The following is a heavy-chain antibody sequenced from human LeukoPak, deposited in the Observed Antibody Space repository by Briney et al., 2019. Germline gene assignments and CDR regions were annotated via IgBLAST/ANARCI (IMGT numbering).Heavy chain of an antibody. V-gene: IGHV3-49*03. D-gene: IGHD3-3*01. CDR2: IKSKVYGETI. CDR1: GFTFGDYA. Sequence: PGGSLRLSCAASGFTFGDYAMGWFRQAPGKGLEWLSFIKSKVYGETIEYAASVKGRFTILRDDSKSIAYLHMNSLETEDTAIYFCSRASFGVVVNMYYFDYWGLGTLVTVSS. J-gene: IGHJ4*02. CDR3: SRASFGVVVNMYYFDY.